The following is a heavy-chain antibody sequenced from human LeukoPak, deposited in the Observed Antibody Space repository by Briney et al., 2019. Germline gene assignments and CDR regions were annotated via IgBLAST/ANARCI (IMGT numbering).Heavy chain of an antibody. D-gene: IGHD2-21*01. Sequence: PSETLSLTCIVSGGSISGYHWGWVRQPPGKGLEYISFIYYNGDTNYNPSLKSRVTMSVDTSKNQFSLKLSSVTAADTVVYYCARLGDCGHHCYSHDYWGQGTLVTVSS. CDR3: ARLGDCGHHCYSHDY. CDR1: GGSISGYH. CDR2: IYYNGDT. J-gene: IGHJ4*02. V-gene: IGHV4-59*08.